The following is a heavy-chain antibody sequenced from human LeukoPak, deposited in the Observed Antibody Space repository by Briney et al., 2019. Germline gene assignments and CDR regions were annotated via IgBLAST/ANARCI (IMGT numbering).Heavy chain of an antibody. CDR2: VSSSSSYI. D-gene: IGHD5-24*01. J-gene: IGHJ4*02. CDR1: GFTFSSYS. CDR3: ARDLGKQLQLSPFDY. V-gene: IGHV3-21*01. Sequence: PGGSLRLSCVVSGFTFSSYSMNWVRQAPGKGLEWVSSVSSSSSYIYYADSVKGRFTISRDNAKNSLYLQMNSLRAEDTAVYYCARDLGKQLQLSPFDYWGQGTLVTVSS.